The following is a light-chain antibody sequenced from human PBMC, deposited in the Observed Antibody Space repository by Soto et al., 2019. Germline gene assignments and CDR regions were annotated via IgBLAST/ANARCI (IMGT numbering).Light chain of an antibody. CDR1: QSVSSN. CDR3: QQYNNWPHT. V-gene: IGKV3-15*01. J-gene: IGKJ2*01. CDR2: GAS. Sequence: EIVMTQSPATLSVSPGERATLSCRASQSVSSNLAWYQQKPGQAPRLLIYGASTRATGIPARFSGSGSGTAFTRTTSSLQSEDFAAYYCQQYNNWPHTFGQGTKLEIK.